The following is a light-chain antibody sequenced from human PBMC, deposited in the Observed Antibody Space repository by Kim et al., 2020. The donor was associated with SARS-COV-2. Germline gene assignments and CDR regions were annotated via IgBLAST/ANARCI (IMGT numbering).Light chain of an antibody. V-gene: IGLV3-1*01. Sequence: VSPGQTASITCSGDKLGDKYACWYQQKPGQSPVLVIYQDSKRPSGIPARFSGSNSGNTATLTISGTQAMDEAAYYCQAWDSSTYVFGTGTKVTVL. CDR2: QDS. CDR3: QAWDSSTYV. CDR1: KLGDKY. J-gene: IGLJ1*01.